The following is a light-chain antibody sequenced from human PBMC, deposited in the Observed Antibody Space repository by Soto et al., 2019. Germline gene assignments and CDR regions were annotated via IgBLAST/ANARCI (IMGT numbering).Light chain of an antibody. V-gene: IGLV1-44*01. CDR1: TSNIGTNA. Sequence: QSVLTQPPSASGTPGQRVTISCSGTTSNIGTNAVSWHQQLPGTAPKLLIYSDSQRPSDIPDRFSASKSGTSASLAISGLQAEDEANYFCSSYAGGNNLVFGGGTKLTVL. J-gene: IGLJ2*01. CDR3: SSYAGGNNLV. CDR2: SDS.